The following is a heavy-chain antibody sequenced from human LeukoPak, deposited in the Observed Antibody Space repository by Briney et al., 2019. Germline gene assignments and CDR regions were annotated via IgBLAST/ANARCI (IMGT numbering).Heavy chain of an antibody. Sequence: PSETLSLTCAVSGGSISSYYWSWIRQPPGKGLEWLGYIFYSGSTNYNPSLKSRVTISVDTSKNQFSLKLSSVTAADTAVYYCARVVVAATRWFDPWGQGTLVTVSS. CDR3: ARVVVAATRWFDP. J-gene: IGHJ5*02. V-gene: IGHV4-59*01. CDR1: GGSISSYY. CDR2: IFYSGST. D-gene: IGHD2-15*01.